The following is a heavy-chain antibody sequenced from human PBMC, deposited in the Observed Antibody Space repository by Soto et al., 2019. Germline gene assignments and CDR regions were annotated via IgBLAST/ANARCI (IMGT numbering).Heavy chain of an antibody. D-gene: IGHD3-10*01. CDR1: GGSFSGYY. J-gene: IGHJ6*03. V-gene: IGHV4-34*01. CDR3: ARQYYGSGSYYYSLDYYMDV. CDR2: INHSGST. Sequence: SETLSLTCAVYGGSFSGYYWSWIRQPPGKGLEWIGEINHSGSTNYNPSLKSRVTISVDTSKNQFSLKLSSVTAADTAVYYCARQYYGSGSYYYSLDYYMDVWGKGTTVTVSS.